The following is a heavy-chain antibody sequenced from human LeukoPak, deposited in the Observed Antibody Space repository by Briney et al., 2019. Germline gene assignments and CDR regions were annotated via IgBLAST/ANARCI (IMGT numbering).Heavy chain of an antibody. D-gene: IGHD5-18*01. Sequence: SETLSLTCAVYGGSLSGYYWSWIRQSPGKGLEWIGEINHTGSTNYNPSLKSRVTMSVDTSKNQFSLKLSSVTAADTAVHYCARGGYSYGYSFDYWGQGTLVTVSS. CDR3: ARGGYSYGYSFDY. V-gene: IGHV4-34*01. CDR1: GGSLSGYY. CDR2: INHTGST. J-gene: IGHJ4*02.